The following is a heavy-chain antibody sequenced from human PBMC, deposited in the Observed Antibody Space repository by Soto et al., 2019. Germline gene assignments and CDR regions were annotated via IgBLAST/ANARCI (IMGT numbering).Heavy chain of an antibody. CDR1: GYSISSTYW. Sequence: QVQLQESGPGLVKPSGTLSLTCDVSGYSISSTYWWSWVRQSPLEGLEWIGEIYPTTGRANYNPSLRSRVTISADSSKNQSSLNLRSVTAADTAVYYCARHVGVTGTRGFDYWGQGIPVSVSS. V-gene: IGHV4-4*02. J-gene: IGHJ4*02. D-gene: IGHD1-1*01. CDR3: ARHVGVTGTRGFDY. CDR2: IYPTTGRA.